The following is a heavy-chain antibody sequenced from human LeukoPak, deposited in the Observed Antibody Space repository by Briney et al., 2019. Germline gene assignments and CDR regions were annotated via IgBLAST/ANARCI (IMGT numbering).Heavy chain of an antibody. D-gene: IGHD4-11*01. Sequence: GGSLRLSCVASGFTFSTYTMNWVRQAPGKGLEWVSSISSSSSYIYYADSVKGRFTISRDNAKNSLYLQMNSLRAEDTAVYYCASDYSPHAFDIWGQGTMVTVSS. CDR1: GFTFSTYT. CDR3: ASDYSPHAFDI. CDR2: ISSSSSYI. V-gene: IGHV3-21*01. J-gene: IGHJ3*02.